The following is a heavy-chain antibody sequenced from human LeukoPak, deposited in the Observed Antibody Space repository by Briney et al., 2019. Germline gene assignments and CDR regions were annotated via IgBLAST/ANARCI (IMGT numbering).Heavy chain of an antibody. CDR1: GYTFTGYY. J-gene: IGHJ3*02. CDR2: INPNSGGT. D-gene: IGHD3-10*01. CDR3: ARPMVRGVKYAFDI. V-gene: IGHV1-2*02. Sequence: SGKVSCKASGYTFTGYYIHWVRQAPGQGLEWMGWINPNSGGTNYAQKFQGRVTMTRDTSISTAYMELSRLRSDDTAVYYCARPMVRGVKYAFDIWGQGTMVTVSS.